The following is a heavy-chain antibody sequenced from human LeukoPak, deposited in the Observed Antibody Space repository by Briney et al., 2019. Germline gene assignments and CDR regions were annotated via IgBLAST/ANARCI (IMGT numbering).Heavy chain of an antibody. CDR2: ISANTGST. D-gene: IGHD3-22*01. V-gene: IGHV1-18*01. Sequence: GASVKVSCKTSGYTFTNFDINWVRQATGQGLEWLGWISANTGSTNYAQKLQGRVTMTTDTSTTTAYMELRSLRSDDTAVYYCAKTLSSSAYSSFDHWGQGTLVTVSS. J-gene: IGHJ4*02. CDR3: AKTLSSSAYSSFDH. CDR1: GYTFTNFD.